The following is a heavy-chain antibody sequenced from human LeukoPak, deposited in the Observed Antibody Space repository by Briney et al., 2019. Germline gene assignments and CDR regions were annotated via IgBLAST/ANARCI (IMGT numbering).Heavy chain of an antibody. D-gene: IGHD3-22*01. CDR1: GYSISSGYY. Sequence: SETLSLTCTVYGYSISSGYYWGWIRQPPGKGLEWIGSIYHSGSTYYNPSLKSRATISAETSKNSFSLKLSFVTAAPTAVYYRARAGSSGYYYKSGMDVWGQGTTVTVSS. CDR3: ARAGSSGYYYKSGMDV. CDR2: IYHSGST. V-gene: IGHV4-38-2*02. J-gene: IGHJ6*02.